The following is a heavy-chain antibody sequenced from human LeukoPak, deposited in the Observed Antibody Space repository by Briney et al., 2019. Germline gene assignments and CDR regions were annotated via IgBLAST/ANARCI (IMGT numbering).Heavy chain of an antibody. CDR1: GFTFSSYW. V-gene: IGHV3-74*01. J-gene: IGHJ5*02. CDR3: ARGPGFPSGRFDP. Sequence: PGGSLRVSCAASGFTFSSYWMHWVRQAPGKGLVWVSRINSDGSSTSYADSVKGRFTISRDNAKNTLYLQMNSLRAEDTAVYYCARGPGFPSGRFDPWGQGTLVTVSS. D-gene: IGHD3-10*01. CDR2: INSDGSST.